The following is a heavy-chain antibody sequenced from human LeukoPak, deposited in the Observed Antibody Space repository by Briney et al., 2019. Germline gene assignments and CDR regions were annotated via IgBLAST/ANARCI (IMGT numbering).Heavy chain of an antibody. CDR1: GYSFTSYW. CDR2: IYPHDSET. V-gene: IGHV5-51*01. J-gene: IGHJ4*02. D-gene: IGHD2-2*01. Sequence: HGESLKISCKDSGYSFTSYWIAWVRQMPGKGLEWMGIIYPHDSETRYSPSFQGQVTISVDKSVSAAYLQWRSLKASDTAVYYCASPPTRECTSISCPLSYWGQGTLVTVSS. CDR3: ASPPTRECTSISCPLSY.